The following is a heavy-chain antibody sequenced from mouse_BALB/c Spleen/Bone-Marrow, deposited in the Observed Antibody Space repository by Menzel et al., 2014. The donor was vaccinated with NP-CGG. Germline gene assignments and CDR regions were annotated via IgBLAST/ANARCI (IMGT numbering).Heavy chain of an antibody. CDR1: GFDSSGYW. D-gene: IGHD1-1*01. J-gene: IGHJ4*01. Sequence: EVKLQESGGGLVQPGGSLKLSCAASGFDSSGYWMSWVRQAPGKGLEWIGEINPDSSTINYTPSLKDKFIISRDNAKNTLYLQMSKVRSEDTAPHYCARLGYYGTMDYWGQGTSVTVSS. CDR3: ARLGYYGTMDY. CDR2: INPDSSTI. V-gene: IGHV4-1*02.